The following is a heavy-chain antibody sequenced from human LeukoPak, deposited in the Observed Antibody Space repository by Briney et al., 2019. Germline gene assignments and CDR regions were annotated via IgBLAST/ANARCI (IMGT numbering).Heavy chain of an antibody. D-gene: IGHD3-22*01. CDR1: GCTFSAYT. V-gene: IGHV3-30-3*01. Sequence: GGSLRLSCAASGCTFSAYTMHWVRQAPGKGLEWVSLISYDGLTQYYADSVKGRFTISRDNSKNTLYLQMNSLRAEDTAVYYCARSRVDSSGAPTFYYYYYGMDVWGQGTTVTVSS. CDR3: ARSRVDSSGAPTFYYYYYGMDV. J-gene: IGHJ6*02. CDR2: ISYDGLTQ.